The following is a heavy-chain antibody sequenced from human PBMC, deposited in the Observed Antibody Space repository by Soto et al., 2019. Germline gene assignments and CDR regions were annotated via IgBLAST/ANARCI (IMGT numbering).Heavy chain of an antibody. Sequence: QITLKESGPTLVKPTQTLTLTCTFSGFSLSTSGVGVGWIRQPPGKALDWLALIYWDDDKRYSPSLKSRLTVTKDTSKNQVVLTLTNVDPVDTATYYCAHRRWKGGSFDYWGQGSLVTVSS. CDR2: IYWDDDK. CDR1: GFSLSTSGVG. CDR3: AHRRWKGGSFDY. D-gene: IGHD1-1*01. V-gene: IGHV2-5*02. J-gene: IGHJ4*02.